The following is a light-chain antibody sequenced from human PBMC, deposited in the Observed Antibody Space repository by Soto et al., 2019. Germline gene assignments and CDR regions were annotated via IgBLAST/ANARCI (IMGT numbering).Light chain of an antibody. CDR1: QSVSNIY. CDR3: QQYSSLWT. J-gene: IGKJ1*01. Sequence: EIVLTQSLGTLSLSPGERATLSCRAGQSVSNIYLAWYQQKPGQAPRLLIYGASNRATGIPDRFSGSGSGTEFTLTISSLQPDDFATYYCQQYSSLWTFGQGTKVDIK. CDR2: GAS. V-gene: IGKV3-20*01.